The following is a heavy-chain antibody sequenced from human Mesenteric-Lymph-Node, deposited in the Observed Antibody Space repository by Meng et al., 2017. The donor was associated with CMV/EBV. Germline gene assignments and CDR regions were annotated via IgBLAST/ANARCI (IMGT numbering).Heavy chain of an antibody. V-gene: IGHV1-18*01. CDR3: ARAAPRGKWYYYGMDV. J-gene: IGHJ6*02. Sequence: ASVKVSCKASGVTFSSHAVSWVRQAPGQGLEWMGWISAYNGNTNYAQKLQGRVTMTTDTSTSTAYMELRSLRSDDTAVYYCARAAPRGKWYYYGMDVWGQGTTVTVSS. CDR1: GVTFSSHA. CDR2: ISAYNGNT. D-gene: IGHD6-6*01.